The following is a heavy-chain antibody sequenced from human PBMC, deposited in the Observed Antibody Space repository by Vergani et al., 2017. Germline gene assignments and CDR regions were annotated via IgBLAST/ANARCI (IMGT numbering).Heavy chain of an antibody. CDR3: ARATVTTFPYFDY. J-gene: IGHJ4*02. V-gene: IGHV1-3*01. CDR2: INAGNGNT. CDR1: GYTFTSYA. D-gene: IGHD4-17*01. Sequence: QVQLVQSGAEVKKPGASVKVSCKVSGYTFTSYAMHWVRQAPGQRLEWMGWINAGNGNTKYSQKFQGRVTITRDTSASTAYMELSSLRSEDTAVYYCARATVTTFPYFDYWGQGTLVTVSS.